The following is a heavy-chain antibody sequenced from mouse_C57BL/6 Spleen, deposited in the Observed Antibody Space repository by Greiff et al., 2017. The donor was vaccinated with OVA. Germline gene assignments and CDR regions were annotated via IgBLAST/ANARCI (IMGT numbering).Heavy chain of an antibody. Sequence: QVQLQQSGAELVRPGASVTLSCKASGYTFTDYEMHWVKQTPVHGLEWIGAIDPETGGTAYNQKFKGKAILTADKSSSTAYMELRSLTSEDSAVYYCTKGAYYSNYGAYWGQGTLVTVSA. CDR3: TKGAYYSNYGAY. J-gene: IGHJ3*01. CDR1: GYTFTDYE. V-gene: IGHV1-15*01. D-gene: IGHD2-5*01. CDR2: IDPETGGT.